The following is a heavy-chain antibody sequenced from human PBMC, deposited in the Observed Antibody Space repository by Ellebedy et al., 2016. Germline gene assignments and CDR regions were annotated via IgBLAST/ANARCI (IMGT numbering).Heavy chain of an antibody. CDR1: GGSLSGYY. CDR3: ARGPRLFTMTRGVLRAMDV. J-gene: IGHJ6*02. V-gene: IGHV4-34*01. D-gene: IGHD3-10*01. Sequence: SETLSLXXGVYGGSLSGYYWSWIRQTPGKGLEWIGEINHSGNTDYNPSLESRVTISVDTSKNQFSLILSSVTAADTAVYYCARGPRLFTMTRGVLRAMDVWGQGSTVIVSS. CDR2: INHSGNT.